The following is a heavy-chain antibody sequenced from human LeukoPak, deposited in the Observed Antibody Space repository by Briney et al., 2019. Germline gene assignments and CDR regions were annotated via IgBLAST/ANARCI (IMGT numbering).Heavy chain of an antibody. J-gene: IGHJ6*02. CDR1: GYTFTSYD. CDR2: MNPNSGNT. CDR3: ARGGKGIAARPTHYYYYYGMDV. V-gene: IGHV1-8*01. Sequence: ASVKVSCKASGYTFTSYDINWVRQATGQGLEWMGWMNPNSGNTGYAQKFQGRVTMTRNTSISTAYMELSSLRSEDTAVYYCARGGKGIAARPTHYYYYYGMDVWGQGTTVTVSS. D-gene: IGHD6-6*01.